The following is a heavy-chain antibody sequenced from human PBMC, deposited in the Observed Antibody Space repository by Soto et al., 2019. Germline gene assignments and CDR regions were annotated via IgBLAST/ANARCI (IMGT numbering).Heavy chain of an antibody. J-gene: IGHJ3*02. CDR3: ARYNWGAMGAFDI. CDR1: GGSISSYY. CDR2: IYYSGST. V-gene: IGHV4-59*01. D-gene: IGHD1-1*01. Sequence: QVQLQESGPGLVKPSETLSLTCTVSGGSISSYYWSWIRQPPGKGLEWIGYIYYSGSTNYNPSLRSRVAISVATSKSLFSLKLSSVTAADTAVYYCARYNWGAMGAFDIWGQGTMVTVSS.